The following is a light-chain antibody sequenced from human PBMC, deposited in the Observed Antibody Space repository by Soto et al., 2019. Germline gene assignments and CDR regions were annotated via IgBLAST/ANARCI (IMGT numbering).Light chain of an antibody. Sequence: QSALTQPRSVSGSPGQSVTISCTGTSSDVGGYNYVSWYQLHPGKAPKLMMYDVSKRPSGVPDRFSGSKSGNTASLTISGLQAEDEADYCCCSCAGSYTYVFGTGNKVTVL. J-gene: IGLJ1*01. CDR2: DVS. CDR3: CSCAGSYTYV. V-gene: IGLV2-11*01. CDR1: SSDVGGYNY.